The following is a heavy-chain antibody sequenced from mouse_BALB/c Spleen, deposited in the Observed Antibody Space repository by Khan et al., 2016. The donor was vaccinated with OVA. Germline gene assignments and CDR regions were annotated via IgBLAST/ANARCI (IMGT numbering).Heavy chain of an antibody. Sequence: QIQLVQSGPELKKPGETVKISCKASGNTFTNYGMNWVKQAPGKGLKWMGWINTYTGEPTYADDFRGRFAFSLETSASTAYLQINNLKIEDTATDFCECPPHFSYVMVYWGQGTSVTVSS. CDR1: GNTFTNYG. CDR3: ECPPHFSYVMVY. J-gene: IGHJ4*01. V-gene: IGHV9-3-1*01. CDR2: INTYTGEP.